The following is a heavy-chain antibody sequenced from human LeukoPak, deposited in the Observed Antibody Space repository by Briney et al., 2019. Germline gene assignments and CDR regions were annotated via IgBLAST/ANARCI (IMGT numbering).Heavy chain of an antibody. CDR2: ISWNSGSI. Sequence: GGSLRLSCAASGFTFSSYSMNWVRQAPGKGLEWVSGISWNSGSIGYADSVKGRFTISRDNAKNSLYLQMNSLRAEDTALYYCAKDSLRADYDILTGPVFDYWGQGTLVTVSP. V-gene: IGHV3-9*01. J-gene: IGHJ4*02. D-gene: IGHD3-9*01. CDR1: GFTFSSYS. CDR3: AKDSLRADYDILTGPVFDY.